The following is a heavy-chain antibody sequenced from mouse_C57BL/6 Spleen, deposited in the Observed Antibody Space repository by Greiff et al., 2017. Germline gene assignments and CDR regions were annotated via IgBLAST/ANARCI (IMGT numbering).Heavy chain of an antibody. CDR1: GYSITSGYY. D-gene: IGHD1-1*01. Sequence: EVKLMESGPGLVKPSQSLSLTCSVTGYSITSGYYWNWIRQFPGNKLEWMGYISYDGSNNYNPSLKNRISITRDTSKNQFFLKLNSVTTEDTATXYCARFPDYYGSSYQFAYWGQGTLVTVSA. V-gene: IGHV3-6*01. J-gene: IGHJ3*01. CDR2: ISYDGSN. CDR3: ARFPDYYGSSYQFAY.